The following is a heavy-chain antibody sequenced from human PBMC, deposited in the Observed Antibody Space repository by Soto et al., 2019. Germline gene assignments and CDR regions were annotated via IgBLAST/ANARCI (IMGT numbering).Heavy chain of an antibody. Sequence: KISCKGSGYSFTTYCIGWVRQMPGKGLEWMGIIYPGDSDTRYSPSSQGQVTISADKSISTAYLHWSSLKASDTAMYYCARSLTTVTTDGAFDIWGQGTMVTVSS. V-gene: IGHV5-51*01. CDR3: ARSLTTVTTDGAFDI. D-gene: IGHD4-4*01. J-gene: IGHJ3*02. CDR1: GYSFTTYC. CDR2: IYPGDSDT.